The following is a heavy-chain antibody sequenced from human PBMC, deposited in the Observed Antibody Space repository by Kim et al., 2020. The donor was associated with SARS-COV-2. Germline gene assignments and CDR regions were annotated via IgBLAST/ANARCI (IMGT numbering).Heavy chain of an antibody. CDR2: ITTYTGHT. CDR3: ARVEGLRFLEWTETF. V-gene: IGHV1-18*01. D-gene: IGHD3-3*01. J-gene: IGHJ4*02. Sequence: ASVKVSCKASGYTFSRYAISWVRQAPGQGLEWMGWITTYTGHTNYAQSLQGRVDMTADISTNTAYMELTNLTYGDTAVYFCARVEGLRFLEWTETFWGQGTLITVSS. CDR1: GYTFSRYA.